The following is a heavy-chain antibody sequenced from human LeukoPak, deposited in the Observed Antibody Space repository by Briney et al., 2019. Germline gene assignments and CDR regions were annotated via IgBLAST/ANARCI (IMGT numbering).Heavy chain of an antibody. CDR1: RFTFSSYG. V-gene: IGHV3-30*02. D-gene: IGHD3-22*01. CDR2: IRYDGTNK. Sequence: GGSLRLTCVASRFTFSSYGMHWVRQAPGKGLEWVAFIRYDGTNKYYVDSVKGRFTMSRDNSKNTLYLQMNSLRAEDTAVYYCAKDLLAGHYYDSSGYYPSFHFWGQGTLVTVSS. J-gene: IGHJ4*02. CDR3: AKDLLAGHYYDSSGYYPSFHF.